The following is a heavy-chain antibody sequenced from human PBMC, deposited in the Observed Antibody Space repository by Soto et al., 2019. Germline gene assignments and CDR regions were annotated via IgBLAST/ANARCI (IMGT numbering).Heavy chain of an antibody. V-gene: IGHV3-7*04. D-gene: IGHD4-17*01. CDR1: GFTFSDYW. J-gene: IGHJ4*02. CDR3: ARGTVTPGLDY. Sequence: LRLSCAASGFTFSDYWMDWLRQAPGKGLEWMANIKADGSEKYYVDSVRGRFTISRDNAKNSLYLQMNSLRAEDTAVYYCARGTVTPGLDYWGQGTLVTVSS. CDR2: IKADGSEK.